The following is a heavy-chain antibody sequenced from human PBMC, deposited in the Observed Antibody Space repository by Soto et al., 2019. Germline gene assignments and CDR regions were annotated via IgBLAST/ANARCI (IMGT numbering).Heavy chain of an antibody. CDR3: ARVYGSGSYFFDA. J-gene: IGHJ4*02. CDR2: IYYSGNT. D-gene: IGHD3-10*01. CDR1: GGFIINAAYY. Sequence: SETLCLTCTVSGGFIINAAYYWGWIPQPPGKGLECIGIIYYSGNTYYSPSLKSRVTMSVDTSKNQFSLKLSSVSAADTSMYYCARVYGSGSYFFDAWGQGTLVTVSS. V-gene: IGHV4-39*01.